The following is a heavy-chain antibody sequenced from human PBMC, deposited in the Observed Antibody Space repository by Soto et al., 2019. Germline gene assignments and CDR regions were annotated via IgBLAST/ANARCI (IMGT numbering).Heavy chain of an antibody. Sequence: QVQLVESGGGVVQPGRSLRLSCAASGFTFSSYGMHWVRQAPGKGLEWVAVISYDGSNKYYADSVRGRFTISRDNAKNTLSLQMNSLRAEDTAVYYCAKYLGGSYYPTWFDPWGQGTLVTVSS. CDR1: GFTFSSYG. D-gene: IGHD1-26*01. J-gene: IGHJ5*02. CDR2: ISYDGSNK. V-gene: IGHV3-30*18. CDR3: AKYLGGSYYPTWFDP.